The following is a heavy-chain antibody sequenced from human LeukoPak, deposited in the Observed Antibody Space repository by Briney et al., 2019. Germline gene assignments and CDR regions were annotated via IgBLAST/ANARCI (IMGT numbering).Heavy chain of an antibody. D-gene: IGHD6-19*01. V-gene: IGHV4-59*03. CDR2: IYYNGNT. Sequence: SETLSLTCTVSGGSISGSYWSWIRQPPGKGLEWIGYIYYNGNTDYNPSLRSRLTMSVDTSKNQFSLKLTSVTAADTALYYCAKGGWSLDIWGQGTMVTASS. CDR1: GGSISGSY. J-gene: IGHJ3*02. CDR3: AKGGWSLDI.